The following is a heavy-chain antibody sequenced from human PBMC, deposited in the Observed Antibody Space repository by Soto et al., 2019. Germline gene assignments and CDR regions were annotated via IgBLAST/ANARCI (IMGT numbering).Heavy chain of an antibody. CDR1: GYSTSSGYY. V-gene: IGHV4-38-2*02. CDR2: MSHGGST. J-gene: IGHJ4*02. D-gene: IGHD3-10*01. Sequence: PSETLSLTCAVSGYSTSSGYYWGWIRQPPGKGLEWIGSMSHGGSTYYNPSLKSRVTISVDSSKNQFSVRLSSVTAADTAVYYCAREANGSASYWEYFFDYWGQGALVTVSS. CDR3: AREANGSASYWEYFFDY.